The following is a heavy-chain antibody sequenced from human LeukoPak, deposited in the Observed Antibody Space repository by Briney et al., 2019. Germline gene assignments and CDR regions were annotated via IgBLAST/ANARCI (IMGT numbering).Heavy chain of an antibody. D-gene: IGHD2-15*01. Sequence: GGSLRLSCAASGFTFSSYSMDWVRQAPGKGLEWVSSISSSSSYIYYADSVKGRFTISRDNAKNSLYLQMNSLRAEDTAVYYCARDGVVVAANDYWGQGTLVAVSS. CDR3: ARDGVVVAANDY. CDR2: ISSSSSYI. CDR1: GFTFSSYS. J-gene: IGHJ4*02. V-gene: IGHV3-21*01.